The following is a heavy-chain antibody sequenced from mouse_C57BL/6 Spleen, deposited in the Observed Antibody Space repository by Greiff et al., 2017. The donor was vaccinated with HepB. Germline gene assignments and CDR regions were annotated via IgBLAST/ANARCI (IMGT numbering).Heavy chain of an antibody. CDR1: GYTFTSYW. D-gene: IGHD1-1*01. J-gene: IGHJ1*03. V-gene: IGHV1-61*01. CDR2: IYPSDSET. Sequence: QVQLQQSGAELVRPGSSVKLSCKASGYTFTSYWMDWVKQRPGQGLEWIGNIYPSDSETHYNQKFKDKATLTVDKSSSTAYMQLSSLTSEDSAVYYCARSHLLLWYFDVWGTGTTVTVSS. CDR3: ARSHLLLWYFDV.